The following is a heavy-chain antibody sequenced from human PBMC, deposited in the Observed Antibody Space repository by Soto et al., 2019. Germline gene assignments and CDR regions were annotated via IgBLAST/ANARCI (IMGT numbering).Heavy chain of an antibody. D-gene: IGHD4-17*01. Sequence: EASVKVSCKAAGYTFTSYGISCVRQAPGQGLEWMGGIIPIFGTANYAQKFPVRVTLTAEESKSTASMELRRQRSEDTDVYSCARGPESAPPSGDYAHQGYDYLSGLDVWG. CDR2: IIPIFGTA. J-gene: IGHJ6*02. V-gene: IGHV1-69*13. CDR1: GYTFTSYG. CDR3: ARGPESAPPSGDYAHQGYDYLSGLDV.